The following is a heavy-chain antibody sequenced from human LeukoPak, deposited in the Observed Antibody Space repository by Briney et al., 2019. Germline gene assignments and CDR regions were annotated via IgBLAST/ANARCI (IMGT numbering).Heavy chain of an antibody. D-gene: IGHD2-21*01. V-gene: IGHV3-30*02. CDR2: IRYDGSNK. J-gene: IGHJ6*03. Sequence: GGSVRLFCAASGFTFSSYWMSWVRQAPGKGLEWVAFIRYDGSNKYYADSVKGRFTISRDNSKITLYLQMNSLRAEDTAVYYCAKDSGLPRYYYYMDVWGKGTTVTVSS. CDR3: AKDSGLPRYYYYMDV. CDR1: GFTFSSYW.